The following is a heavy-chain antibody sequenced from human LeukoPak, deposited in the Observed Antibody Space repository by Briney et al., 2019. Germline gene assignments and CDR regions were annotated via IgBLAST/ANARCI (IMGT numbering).Heavy chain of an antibody. J-gene: IGHJ6*02. D-gene: IGHD2-2*01. CDR1: GGSISSYY. V-gene: IGHV4-4*07. CDR2: IYTSGST. Sequence: SETLSLTGTVSGGSISSYYWSWIRQPAGKGLEWIGRIYTSGSTNYTPSLKSRVTMSVDTSKNQFSLKLSSVTAADTAVYYCASLSTLDCSSTSCFTYYYGMDVWGQGTTVTVSS. CDR3: ASLSTLDCSSTSCFTYYYGMDV.